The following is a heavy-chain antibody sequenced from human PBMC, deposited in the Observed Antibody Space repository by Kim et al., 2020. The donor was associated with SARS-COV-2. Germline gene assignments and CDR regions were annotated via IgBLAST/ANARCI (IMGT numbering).Heavy chain of an antibody. D-gene: IGHD6-6*01. J-gene: IGHJ4*02. Sequence: GGSLRLSCAASGLAFNNNCMSWLRQTPGKGPEWVAHIKPDGSETYYGDSVKGRFTISRDNTKNSLFLQMNGLKVEDTAVYHCARPSITEGVDYWGQGTLV. V-gene: IGHV3-7*01. CDR3: ARPSITEGVDY. CDR1: GLAFNNNC. CDR2: IKPDGSET.